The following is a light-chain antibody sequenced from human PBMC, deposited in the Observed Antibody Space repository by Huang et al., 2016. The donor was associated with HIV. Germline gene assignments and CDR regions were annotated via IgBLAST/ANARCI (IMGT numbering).Light chain of an antibody. CDR1: QDLLFNATNKSF. CDR3: QQYYTNYYT. V-gene: IGKV4-1*01. CDR2: WAS. J-gene: IGKJ2*01. Sequence: DIVMTQSPDSLTVSLGERATINCKSSQDLLFNATNKSFLAWYQQRARQPPKLLISWASTRASDVPDRFSGSWSGTDFTLTINSLQAEDMAVYFCQQYYTNYYTFGQGTKLEIQ.